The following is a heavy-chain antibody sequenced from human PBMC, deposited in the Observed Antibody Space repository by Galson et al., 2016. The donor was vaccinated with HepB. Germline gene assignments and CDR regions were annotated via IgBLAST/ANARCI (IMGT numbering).Heavy chain of an antibody. J-gene: IGHJ2*01. CDR3: ARDRGSDWYFDL. V-gene: IGHV3-30*03. CDR2: KSYDGSNE. Sequence: SLRLSCAASGFSFSDDGMRWVRQAPGKGLEWVAAKSYDGSNEYYADSVKGRFTISRDNAKKTLHLQMNSLRTDDTAVYYWARDRGSDWYFDLWGRGTLVTVSS. D-gene: IGHD3-10*01. CDR1: GFSFSDDG.